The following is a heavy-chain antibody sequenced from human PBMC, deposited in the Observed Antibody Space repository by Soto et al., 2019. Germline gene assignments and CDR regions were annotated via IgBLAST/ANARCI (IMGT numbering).Heavy chain of an antibody. CDR1: GFTFSSYA. V-gene: IGHV3-30-3*01. CDR3: ARGSGHTHGYPPDY. J-gene: IGHJ4*02. CDR2: MSYDGRNE. Sequence: GGSLRLSCAASGFTFSSYAMHWVRQAPGKGLKWVALMSYDGRNENYADSVKGRFTISRDNSKNTLYLQMNSLRGEDTAVYYCARGSGHTHGYPPDYWGKGTRVTVPS. D-gene: IGHD5-18*01.